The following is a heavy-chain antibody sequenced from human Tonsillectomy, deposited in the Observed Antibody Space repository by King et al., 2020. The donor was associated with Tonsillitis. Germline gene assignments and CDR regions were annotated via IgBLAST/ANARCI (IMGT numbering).Heavy chain of an antibody. V-gene: IGHV4-39*07. J-gene: IGHJ4*02. D-gene: IGHD3-10*01. CDR3: ASQRITMVRGVIAPFDS. CDR1: GGSISSSSYY. CDR2: IYYSGST. Sequence: LQLQESGPGLVKPSETLSLTCTVSGGSISSSSYYWGWIRQPPGKGLEWIGSIYYSGSTYYNPSLKSRVTISVDTSKNQFSLKLSSVTAADTAVYYCASQRITMVRGVIAPFDSWGQGTLVTVSS.